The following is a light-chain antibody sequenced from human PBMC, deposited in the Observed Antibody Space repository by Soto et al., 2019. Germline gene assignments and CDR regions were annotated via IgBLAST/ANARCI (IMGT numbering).Light chain of an antibody. CDR1: QSISSW. V-gene: IGKV1-5*03. CDR3: QQYNSYLIT. Sequence: DIPMTQSPSTLSASVGDRVTITCRASQSISSWLAWYQQKPGKAPILLIYKASSLESGVPSRFSGSGSGTEFTLTISSLQPDDFATYYCQQYNSYLITFGQGTRLEIK. J-gene: IGKJ5*01. CDR2: KAS.